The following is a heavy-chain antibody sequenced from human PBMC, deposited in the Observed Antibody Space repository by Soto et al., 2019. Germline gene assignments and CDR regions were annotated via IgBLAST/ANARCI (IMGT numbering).Heavy chain of an antibody. D-gene: IGHD3-22*01. J-gene: IGHJ3*02. V-gene: IGHV5-51*01. CDR3: ARLADSSGYYYSGAFDI. Sequence: GESLKISCKGSGYSFTSYWIGWVRQMPGKGLEWMGIIYPGDSDTRYSPSFQGQVTISADKSISTAYLQWSSLKASDTAMYYCARLADSSGYYYSGAFDIWAKGQWSPSPQ. CDR1: GYSFTSYW. CDR2: IYPGDSDT.